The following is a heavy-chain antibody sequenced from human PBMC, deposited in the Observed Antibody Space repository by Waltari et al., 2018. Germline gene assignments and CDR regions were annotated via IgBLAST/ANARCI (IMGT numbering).Heavy chain of an antibody. CDR2: IYYSGST. Sequence: QVQLQESGPGLVKPSETLSLTCTVSGGSISSYYWSWIRQPPGKGLEWIGYIYYSGSTNYNPSLKSRVTISVDKSKNQFSLKLSSVTAADTAVYYCARSYVEMATMIDYWGQGTLVTVSS. CDR1: GGSISSYY. D-gene: IGHD3-16*01. J-gene: IGHJ4*02. V-gene: IGHV4-59*01. CDR3: ARSYVEMATMIDY.